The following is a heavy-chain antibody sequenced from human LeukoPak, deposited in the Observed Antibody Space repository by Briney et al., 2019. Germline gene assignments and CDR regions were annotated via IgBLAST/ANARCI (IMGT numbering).Heavy chain of an antibody. Sequence: GSSVKVSCKASGGTFSSYAISWVRQAPGQGLEWMGRIIPILGIANYAQKFQGRVTMTRDTSTSTVYMELSSLRSEDTAVYYCARIYYYDSSGYYFPLGYWGQGTLVTVSS. CDR2: IIPILGIA. CDR1: GGTFSSYA. CDR3: ARIYYYDSSGYYFPLGY. V-gene: IGHV1-69*04. J-gene: IGHJ4*02. D-gene: IGHD3-22*01.